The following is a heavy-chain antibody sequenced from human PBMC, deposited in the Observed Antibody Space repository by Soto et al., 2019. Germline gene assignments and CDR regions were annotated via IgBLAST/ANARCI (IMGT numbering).Heavy chain of an antibody. CDR1: GFTFSSYS. CDR2: ISSSSSTI. Sequence: EVQLVESGGGLVQPGGSLRLSCAASGFTFSSYSMNWVRQAPGKGLEWVSYISSSSSTIYYADSVKGRFTISLDNAKNSLYLQMNSLRAEDTAVYFCARDRGGAFDIWGQGTMVTVSS. J-gene: IGHJ3*02. V-gene: IGHV3-48*01. CDR3: ARDRGGAFDI.